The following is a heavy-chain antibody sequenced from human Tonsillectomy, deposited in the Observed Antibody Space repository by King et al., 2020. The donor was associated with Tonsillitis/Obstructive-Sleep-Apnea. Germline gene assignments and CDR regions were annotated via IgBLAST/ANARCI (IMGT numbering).Heavy chain of an antibody. J-gene: IGHJ3*02. CDR1: GFTFSNAW. V-gene: IGHV3-15*01. Sequence: VQLVESGGGLVKPGGSLRLSCAASGFTFSNAWMSWVRQAPGKGLEWVGRIKSKTDGGTTDYAAPVKGRFTISRDDSKNTLFLQMNSLKTEDTAGYYCTQGHGDYAHDVFDIWGQGTMVTVSS. CDR3: TQGHGDYAHDVFDI. CDR2: IKSKTDGGTT. D-gene: IGHD4-17*01.